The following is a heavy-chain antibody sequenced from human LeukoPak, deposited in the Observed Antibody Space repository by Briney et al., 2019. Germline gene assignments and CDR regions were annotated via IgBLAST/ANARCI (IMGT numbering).Heavy chain of an antibody. D-gene: IGHD1-26*01. V-gene: IGHV1-18*01. CDR1: GYTFTSYG. CDR2: TNAYNGNT. J-gene: IGHJ4*02. Sequence: ASVKVSCKASGYTFTSYGFSWVRQAPGQGREWMGWTNAYNGNTNYVQKLQGRVTMTTDTSTSTAYMELRSLRSDDTAVDYCARVPLGGATPRWVSRFDYWGQGTLVTVSS. CDR3: ARVPLGGATPRWVSRFDY.